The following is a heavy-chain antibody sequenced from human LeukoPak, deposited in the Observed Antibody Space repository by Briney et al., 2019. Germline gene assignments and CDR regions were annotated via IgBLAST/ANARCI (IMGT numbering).Heavy chain of an antibody. D-gene: IGHD3-16*01. CDR2: IYHTGST. J-gene: IGHJ4*02. V-gene: IGHV4-4*02. CDR3: AKSGDYLWDY. CDR1: GGSISTNNW. Sequence: ASGTLSLTCAVSGGSISTNNWWSWVRQPPGKGLEWIGEIYHTGSTNYSPSLRSRVTMSIDKSNNQFSLNLNSVTAADTAVYYCAKSGDYLWDYWGQGTLVTVSS.